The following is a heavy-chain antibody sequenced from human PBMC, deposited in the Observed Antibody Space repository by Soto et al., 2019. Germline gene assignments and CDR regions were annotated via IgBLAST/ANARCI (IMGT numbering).Heavy chain of an antibody. CDR2: INPTGGDT. Sequence: QVQLVQSGAEVKRPGASVQVSCKTSGYTFTTYFMYWVRQAPGQGFEWLGRINPTGGDTVYAQKFQGRVSVTKDTSTSTVYIELGSLTSKDTAVYYCARGSYASNVFIMDVWGQGTAVTVSS. CDR1: GYTFTTYF. V-gene: IGHV1-46*01. J-gene: IGHJ6*02. CDR3: ARGSYASNVFIMDV. D-gene: IGHD2-2*01.